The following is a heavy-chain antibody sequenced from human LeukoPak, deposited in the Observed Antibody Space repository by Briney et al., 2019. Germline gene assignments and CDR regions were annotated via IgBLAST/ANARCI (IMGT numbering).Heavy chain of an antibody. D-gene: IGHD2-2*01. CDR2: IYYSGST. J-gene: IGHJ4*02. CDR1: GCSISSSSYY. Sequence: SETLSLTCTVSGCSISSSSYYWGWIRQPPGKGLEWIGSIYYSGSTYYNPSLKSRVTISVDTSKNQFSLKLSSVTAADTAVYYCARAVRCSSTSCHIDYWGQGTLVTVSS. V-gene: IGHV4-39*07. CDR3: ARAVRCSSTSCHIDY.